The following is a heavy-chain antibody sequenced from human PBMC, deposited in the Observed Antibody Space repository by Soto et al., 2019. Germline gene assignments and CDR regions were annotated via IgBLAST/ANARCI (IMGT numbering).Heavy chain of an antibody. CDR1: GFTFSSYA. CDR2: VSAGGGST. Sequence: EVQLLESGGGLVQPGGSLRLSCAASGFTFSSYAMSWVRQPPGRGLKWVAVVSAGGGSTYYADSVKGRFTISRDNAKTTLYLQMNSLRAEDTALYYCAKDEGRSSSPAFDYWGQGTLVTVSS. V-gene: IGHV3-23*01. D-gene: IGHD6-6*01. J-gene: IGHJ4*02. CDR3: AKDEGRSSSPAFDY.